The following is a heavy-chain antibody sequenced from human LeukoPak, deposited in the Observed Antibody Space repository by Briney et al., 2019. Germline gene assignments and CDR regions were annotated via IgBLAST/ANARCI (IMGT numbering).Heavy chain of an antibody. J-gene: IGHJ3*02. CDR1: GGSISSGSYY. CDR2: IYTSGST. V-gene: IGHV4-61*02. CDR3: AREQYSSHRGNAFDI. D-gene: IGHD6-6*01. Sequence: PSETLSLTCTASGGSISSGSYYWSWIRQPAGKGLEWIGRIYTSGSTNYNPSLKSRVTISVDTSKNQFSLKLSSVTAADTAVYYCAREQYSSHRGNAFDIWGQGTMVTVSS.